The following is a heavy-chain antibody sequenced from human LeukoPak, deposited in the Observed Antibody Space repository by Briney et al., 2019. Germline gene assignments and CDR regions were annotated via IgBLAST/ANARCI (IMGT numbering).Heavy chain of an antibody. CDR1: GFTFNRDW. CDR3: ATKEPSTSGWSY. D-gene: IGHD6-19*01. J-gene: IGHJ4*02. Sequence: GGSLRLSCTASGFTFNRDWTAWVRQAPGKGLEWVANIKEDGSEKNYVDSVKGRFTMSRDNAENSVYLQMNDLRAEDTGVFYCATKEPSTSGWSYWGQGTLVTVSS. CDR2: IKEDGSEK. V-gene: IGHV3-7*01.